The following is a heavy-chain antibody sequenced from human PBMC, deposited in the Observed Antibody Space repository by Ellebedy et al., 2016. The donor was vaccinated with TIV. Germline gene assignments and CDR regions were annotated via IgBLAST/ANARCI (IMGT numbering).Heavy chain of an antibody. Sequence: PGGSLRLSCQGSGYSFTSYWIGWVRQMPGKGLEWMALIYPGDSETRYSPSFQGQVTISADNSISTAYLQWSSLKASDTAMYYCARWNGYGHAHFDYWGQGTLVTVSS. CDR3: ARWNGYGHAHFDY. CDR1: GYSFTSYW. CDR2: IYPGDSET. V-gene: IGHV5-51*01. J-gene: IGHJ4*02. D-gene: IGHD1-1*01.